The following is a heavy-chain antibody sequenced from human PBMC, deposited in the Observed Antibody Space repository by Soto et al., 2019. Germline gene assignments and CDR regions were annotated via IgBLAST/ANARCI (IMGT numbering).Heavy chain of an antibody. V-gene: IGHV4-59*08. CDR2: IYYSGST. D-gene: IGHD3-3*01. J-gene: IGHJ4*02. CDR1: GGSISSYY. CDR3: ARTSRLKYDFWSGDFDY. Sequence: TSETLSLTCTVSGGSISSYYWSWIRQPPGKGLEWIGYIYYSGSTNYNPSLKSRVTISVDTSKNQFSLKLSSVTAADTAVYYCARTSRLKYDFWSGDFDYWGQGTLVTVSS.